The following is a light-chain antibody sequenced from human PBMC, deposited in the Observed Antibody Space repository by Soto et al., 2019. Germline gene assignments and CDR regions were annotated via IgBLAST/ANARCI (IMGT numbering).Light chain of an antibody. Sequence: QSVLTQPPSVSGAPGQRVTISCTGSSSNIGAGYDVHWYQQLPGTAPKLLIYGNSNRPSGVPDRSSGSKSGTSASLAITGLQAEDEADYYCQSYDNRLSGYVFGTGTKLTVL. V-gene: IGLV1-40*01. CDR1: SSNIGAGYD. CDR3: QSYDNRLSGYV. CDR2: GNS. J-gene: IGLJ1*01.